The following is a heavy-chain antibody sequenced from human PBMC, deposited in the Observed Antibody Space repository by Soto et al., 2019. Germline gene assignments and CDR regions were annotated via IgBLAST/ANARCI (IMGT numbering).Heavy chain of an antibody. Sequence: EVQLVESGGGLVQPGRSLRLSCAASGFTFDDYVIHWVRQAPGKGLEWVSGISWNSDSLGYADSVKGRFTISRDNAKNSLYLQMNRLRAEDTALYYCVKDMGSGALDIWGQGTMVTVSS. V-gene: IGHV3-9*01. CDR2: ISWNSDSL. CDR1: GFTFDDYV. J-gene: IGHJ3*02. CDR3: VKDMGSGALDI. D-gene: IGHD3-10*01.